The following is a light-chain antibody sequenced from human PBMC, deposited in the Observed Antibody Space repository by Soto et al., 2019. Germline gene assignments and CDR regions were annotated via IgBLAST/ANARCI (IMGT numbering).Light chain of an antibody. Sequence: DVVMTQSPLSLSVTLGQPASISCRSSQSLVYSDGNTYLSWFHQRPGQSPRRLIYKVSNRDAGVPERFRGSGSGTDFTLKISRVEAEDVGLYYCLQGTHWPRTFGQGTKLEIK. V-gene: IGKV2-30*01. CDR2: KVS. CDR3: LQGTHWPRT. CDR1: QSLVYSDGNTY. J-gene: IGKJ2*01.